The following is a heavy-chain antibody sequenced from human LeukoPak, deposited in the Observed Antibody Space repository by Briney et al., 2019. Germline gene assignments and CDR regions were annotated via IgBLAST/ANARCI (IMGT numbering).Heavy chain of an antibody. J-gene: IGHJ4*02. V-gene: IGHV3-53*01. CDR1: GFTVSSNY. CDR2: IYSGGST. Sequence: PGGSLRLSCAASGFTVSSNYMSWVRQAPGKGLEWVSVIYSGGSTYYADSVKGRFTISRDNSKNTLYLQMNSLRAEGTAVYYCARVRYSSGWYFDYWGQGTLVTVSS. CDR3: ARVRYSSGWYFDY. D-gene: IGHD6-19*01.